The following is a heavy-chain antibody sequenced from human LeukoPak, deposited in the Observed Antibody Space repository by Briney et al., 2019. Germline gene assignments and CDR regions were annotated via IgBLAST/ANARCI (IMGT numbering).Heavy chain of an antibody. Sequence: PSETLSLTCTVSGGSISSSSYYWGWIRQPPGKGLEWIGSIYYSGSTYYNPSLKSRVTISVDTSKNQFSLKLSSVTAADTAVYYCARGRSSSWIDYWGQGTLVTVSS. V-gene: IGHV4-39*01. D-gene: IGHD6-13*01. J-gene: IGHJ4*02. CDR2: IYYSGST. CDR1: GGSISSSSYY. CDR3: ARGRSSSWIDY.